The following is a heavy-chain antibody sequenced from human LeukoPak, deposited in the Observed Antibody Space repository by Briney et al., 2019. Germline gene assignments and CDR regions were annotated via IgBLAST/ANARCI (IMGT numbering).Heavy chain of an antibody. V-gene: IGHV3-7*01. CDR3: ARRTGSYFDSSGYPDY. Sequence: GGSLRLSCAASGLTFSSYWMSWVRQAPGKGLEWVANIRQDGSGKYYVDSVKGRFTISRDNAKNSLYLQMNSLRAEDTAIYYCARRTGSYFDSSGYPDYWGQGTLVTVSS. CDR1: GLTFSSYW. CDR2: IRQDGSGK. J-gene: IGHJ4*02. D-gene: IGHD3-22*01.